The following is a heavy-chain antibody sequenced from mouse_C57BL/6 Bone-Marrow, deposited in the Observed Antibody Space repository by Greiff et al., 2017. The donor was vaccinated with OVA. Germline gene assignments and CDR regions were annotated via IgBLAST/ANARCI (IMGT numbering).Heavy chain of an antibody. Sequence: VQLQQPGAELVKPGASVKLSCKASGYTFTSYWMHWVKQRPGQGLEWIGMIHPNSGSTNSNEKFKSKATLTVDKSSSTSYMQLSSLTSEDSAVYYCARGSSYPFADWGQGTLVTVSA. D-gene: IGHD1-1*01. CDR1: GYTFTSYW. CDR3: ARGSSYPFAD. V-gene: IGHV1-64*01. CDR2: IHPNSGST. J-gene: IGHJ3*01.